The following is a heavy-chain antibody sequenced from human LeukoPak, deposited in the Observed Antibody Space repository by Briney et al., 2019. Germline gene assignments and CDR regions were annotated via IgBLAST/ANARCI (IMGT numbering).Heavy chain of an antibody. J-gene: IGHJ4*02. D-gene: IGHD6-19*01. CDR2: ISYDGSNK. CDR3: ARGRIAVAGPFDY. CDR1: GFTFSSYS. Sequence: GGSLRLSCAASGFTFSSYSMNWVRQAPGKGLEWVAVISYDGSNKYYADSVKGRFTISRDDSKNTLYLQMNSLRAEDTAVYYCARGRIAVAGPFDYWGQGTLVTVSS. V-gene: IGHV3-30*03.